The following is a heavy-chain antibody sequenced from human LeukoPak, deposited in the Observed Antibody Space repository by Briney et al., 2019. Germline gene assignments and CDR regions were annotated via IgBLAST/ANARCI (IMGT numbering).Heavy chain of an antibody. CDR2: IYRGDST. J-gene: IGHJ6*03. Sequence: AGGSLRLSCAASGFTGSSKYMSWVRPAPGKGLEWVSIIYRGDSTYYAASVKGRFTISRDNFQNRVYLQMNSLRAEDTAVYYCARMSGTMVRGVIRVGYYMDVWGKGTTVTVSS. D-gene: IGHD3-10*01. CDR3: ARMSGTMVRGVIRVGYYMDV. CDR1: GFTGSSKY. V-gene: IGHV3-66*02.